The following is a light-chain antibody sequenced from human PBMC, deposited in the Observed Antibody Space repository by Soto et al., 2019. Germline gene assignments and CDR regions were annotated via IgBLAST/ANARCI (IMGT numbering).Light chain of an antibody. J-gene: IGKJ1*01. CDR1: QSLSSSY. CDR2: GTS. Sequence: EIVLTQSPGTLSLSPGERATISCRASQSLSSSYLAWYQQKPGQAPRLLIYGTSSRATGIPDRFSGSGSGTDFTLTITRLEPEDFAVYYCQQYVSSPWPFGQGTKVEIK. V-gene: IGKV3-20*01. CDR3: QQYVSSPWP.